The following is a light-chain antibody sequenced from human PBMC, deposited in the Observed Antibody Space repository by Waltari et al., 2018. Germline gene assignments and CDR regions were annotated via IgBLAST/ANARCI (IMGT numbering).Light chain of an antibody. CDR2: DAS. V-gene: IGKV3-11*01. Sequence: EVVLTQSPATLSLSPGERASLPCRASQSVDTSLAWYQQKPGQAPRLLIYDASNRATGIPPRFSGSGSGTDFTLTISSLEPEDFTVYYCQQHSNWPPSITFGQGTRLE. CDR3: QQHSNWPPSIT. CDR1: QSVDTS. J-gene: IGKJ5*01.